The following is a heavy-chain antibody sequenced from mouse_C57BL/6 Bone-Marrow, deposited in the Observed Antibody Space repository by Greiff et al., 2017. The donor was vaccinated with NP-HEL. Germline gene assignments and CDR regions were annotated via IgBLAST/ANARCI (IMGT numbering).Heavy chain of an antibody. V-gene: IGHV1-22*01. J-gene: IGHJ4*01. CDR2: INPNNGGT. Sequence: VQLKQSGPELVKPGASVKMSCKASGYTFTDYNMHWVKQSHGKSLEWIGYINPNNGGTSYNQKFKGKATLTVNKSSSTAYMELRSLTSEDSAVYYCARYNDGYYSHYAMDYWGQGTSVTVSS. CDR3: ARYNDGYYSHYAMDY. CDR1: GYTFTDYN. D-gene: IGHD2-3*01.